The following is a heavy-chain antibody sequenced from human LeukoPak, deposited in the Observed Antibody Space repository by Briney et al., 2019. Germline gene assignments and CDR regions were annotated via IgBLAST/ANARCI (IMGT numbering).Heavy chain of an antibody. J-gene: IGHJ6*02. CDR2: IGAYNGNT. CDR3: TRTGDSSGYFIVYYYGMDV. D-gene: IGHD3-22*01. V-gene: IGHV1-18*01. Sequence: ASVKVSCKASGYTFTSYGISWVRQAPGQGLEWMGWIGAYNGNTNYAQKLQGRVTMTTDTSTSTAYMELRSLRSDDTAVYYCTRTGDSSGYFIVYYYGMDVWGQGTTVTVSS. CDR1: GYTFTSYG.